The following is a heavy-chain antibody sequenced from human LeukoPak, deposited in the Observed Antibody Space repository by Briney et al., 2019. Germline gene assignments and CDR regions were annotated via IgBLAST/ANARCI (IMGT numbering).Heavy chain of an antibody. J-gene: IGHJ3*02. V-gene: IGHV4-4*07. CDR3: ARDFSVAFAFDI. CDR2: IYTGGST. D-gene: IGHD3-3*01. Sequence: SETLSLTCTVSGGSISSYYWSWIRRPAGKGLEWIGRIYTGGSTNYNPSLKSRVTMSVDTSKNQFSLKLSSVTAADTAVYYCARDFSVAFAFDIWGQGTMVTVSS. CDR1: GGSISSYY.